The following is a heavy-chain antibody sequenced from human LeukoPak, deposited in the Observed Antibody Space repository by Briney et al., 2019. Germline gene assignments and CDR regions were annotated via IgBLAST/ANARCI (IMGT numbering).Heavy chain of an antibody. CDR1: GFTLTYYA. CDR2: TSYDGNKK. V-gene: IGHV3-30*15. CDR3: ARSSYDYGGIEGPFDY. D-gene: IGHD4-23*01. Sequence: GRSLRLSCAASGFTLTYYAMHWVRQAPGKGLEWVAVTSYDGNKKYYADSVKGRFTISRDSSKNTLYLQMSSLRAEDTAVYYCARSSYDYGGIEGPFDYWGQGTLVTVSS. J-gene: IGHJ4*02.